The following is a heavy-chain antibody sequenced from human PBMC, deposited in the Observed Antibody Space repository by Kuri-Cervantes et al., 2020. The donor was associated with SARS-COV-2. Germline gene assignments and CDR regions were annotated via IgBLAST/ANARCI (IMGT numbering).Heavy chain of an antibody. V-gene: IGHV3-64*02. Sequence: GGSLRLSCAASGFTFSSYAMHWVRQAPGKGLEYVSAISSNGGSTYYADSVKGRFTISRDNSKNTLYLQMGSLRAEDMAVYYCARGEALYYYMDVWGKGTTVTVSS. CDR2: ISSNGGST. J-gene: IGHJ6*03. CDR1: GFTFSSYA. CDR3: ARGEALYYYMDV.